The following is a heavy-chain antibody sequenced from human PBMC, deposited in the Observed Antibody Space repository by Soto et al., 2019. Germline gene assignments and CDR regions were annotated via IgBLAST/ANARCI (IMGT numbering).Heavy chain of an antibody. V-gene: IGHV3-9*01. D-gene: IGHD2-2*03. Sequence: EVQLVESGGGLVQPGRSLRLSCAASGFTFDAYAMHWVRQAPGKGLEWVSGISWNSGSIGYADSVKGLFTISRDNAKNSVYLQMNSLRAEDTALYYCAKDYMDPVYGMDVWGQGTTVTVSS. CDR3: AKDYMDPVYGMDV. J-gene: IGHJ6*02. CDR2: ISWNSGSI. CDR1: GFTFDAYA.